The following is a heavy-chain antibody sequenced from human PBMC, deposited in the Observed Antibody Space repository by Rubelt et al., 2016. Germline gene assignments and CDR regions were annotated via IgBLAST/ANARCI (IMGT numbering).Heavy chain of an antibody. Sequence: QVQLVQSGAEVKKPGSSVKVSCKASGGTFSSYAISWVRQAPGQGLEWMGRIIPILGIANYAQKFQGRVTITADKSTSTAYMELGSLRSDATAVYYCARGRGGYYFDYWGQGTLVTVSS. D-gene: IGHD2-15*01. CDR3: ARGRGGYYFDY. CDR1: GGTFSSYA. J-gene: IGHJ4*02. V-gene: IGHV1-69*04. CDR2: IIPILGIA.